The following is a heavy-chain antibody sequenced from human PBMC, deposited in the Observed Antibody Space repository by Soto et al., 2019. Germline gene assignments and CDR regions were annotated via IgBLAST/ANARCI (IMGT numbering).Heavy chain of an antibody. Sequence: EVQLVESGGGLVQPGGSLRLSCAASGFTFRRYWMHWVRQASGKGLVWVSRINGDGSSTSYADSVKGRFTVSRDNAKNTLYLQINSLIVEDTSVYYCVSLVERSDIAFDIWGQGTMVTVSS. CDR1: GFTFRRYW. D-gene: IGHD6-6*01. CDR2: INGDGSST. V-gene: IGHV3-74*01. CDR3: VSLVERSDIAFDI. J-gene: IGHJ3*02.